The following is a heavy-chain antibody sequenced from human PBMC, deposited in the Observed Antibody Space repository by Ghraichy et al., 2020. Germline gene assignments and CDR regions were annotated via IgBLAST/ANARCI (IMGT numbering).Heavy chain of an antibody. Sequence: ASVKVSCKASGYTFTNYYMHWVRQDPGQGLEWMGLINPSGGSTSYAQKFQGRITMTWDTSTSTVYMELSSLRSEDTAVYYCARGSAVQQQLVLSAFNIWGQGTMVTVSS. J-gene: IGHJ3*02. D-gene: IGHD6-13*01. CDR2: INPSGGST. V-gene: IGHV1-46*01. CDR3: ARGSAVQQQLVLSAFNI. CDR1: GYTFTNYY.